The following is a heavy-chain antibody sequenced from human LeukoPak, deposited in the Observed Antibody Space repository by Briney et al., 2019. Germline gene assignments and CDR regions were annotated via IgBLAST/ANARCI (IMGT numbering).Heavy chain of an antibody. CDR3: AKDWTYHEDIVVVVAALSYMDV. J-gene: IGHJ6*03. Sequence: ASVKVSCKASGYTFTSYDINWVRQATGQGLEWMGWMNPNSGNTGYAQKFQGRVTITRNTSISTAYMELSSLRSEDTAVYYCAKDWTYHEDIVVVVAALSYMDVWGKGTTVTVSS. D-gene: IGHD2-15*01. CDR1: GYTFTSYD. CDR2: MNPNSGNT. V-gene: IGHV1-8*03.